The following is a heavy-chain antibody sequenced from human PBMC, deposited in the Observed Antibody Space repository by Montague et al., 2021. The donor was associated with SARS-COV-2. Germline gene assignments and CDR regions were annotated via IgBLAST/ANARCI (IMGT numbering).Heavy chain of an antibody. CDR2: IFRSGDS. D-gene: IGHD3-22*01. V-gene: IGHV4-4*02. CDR1: GESISSSNW. CDR3: VRGGTMTVVVFDY. Sequence: SETLSLTCTVSGESISSSNWWTLVRQSPGRRLEWIGDIFRSGDSNYNPSLMSRVTMSVVVSRNQFSLSLSNVTAADTAIYYCVRGGTMTVVVFDYWGQGTLVTVSS. J-gene: IGHJ4*02.